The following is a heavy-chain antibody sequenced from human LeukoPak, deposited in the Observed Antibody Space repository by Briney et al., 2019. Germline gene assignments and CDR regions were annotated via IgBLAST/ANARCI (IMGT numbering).Heavy chain of an antibody. J-gene: IGHJ4*02. CDR1: GFTFSNYW. D-gene: IGHD1-26*01. V-gene: IGHV3-7*01. Sequence: GGSLRLSCADSGFTFSNYWMSWVRQAPGKGLEWVANMNQDGSEKYYVDSVKGRLTISRDNAKNSLYLQMNSPRAEDTAVYYCARESHATFDYWGQGTLVTVSS. CDR2: MNQDGSEK. CDR3: ARESHATFDY.